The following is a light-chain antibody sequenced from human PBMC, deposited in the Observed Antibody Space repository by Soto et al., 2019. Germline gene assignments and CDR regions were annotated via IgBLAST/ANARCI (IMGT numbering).Light chain of an antibody. CDR1: SSNIGANS. CDR3: SLYISGSTYV. J-gene: IGLJ1*01. Sequence: QSVLTQPPSVSAAPGQKVTISCSGSSSNIGANSVSWYQQLPGTAPKLLIYDDNKRPSGIPDRFSGSKSGTSATLGITGFQTGDEADYYCSLYISGSTYVFGTGTKVTVL. CDR2: DDN. V-gene: IGLV1-51*01.